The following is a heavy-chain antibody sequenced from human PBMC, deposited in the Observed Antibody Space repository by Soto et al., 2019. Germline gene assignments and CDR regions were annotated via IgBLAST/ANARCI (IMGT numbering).Heavy chain of an antibody. CDR3: APYGYSGPLSLYYFDY. Sequence: GSGPTLVNPTQTLTLTCTFSGFSLSTSGVGVGWIRQPPGKALEWLALIYWNDDKRYSPSLKSRLTITKDTSKNQVVLTMTNMDPVDTATYYCAPYGYSGPLSLYYFDYWGQGTLVTVSS. CDR2: IYWNDDK. V-gene: IGHV2-5*01. CDR1: GFSLSTSGVG. D-gene: IGHD5-12*01. J-gene: IGHJ4*02.